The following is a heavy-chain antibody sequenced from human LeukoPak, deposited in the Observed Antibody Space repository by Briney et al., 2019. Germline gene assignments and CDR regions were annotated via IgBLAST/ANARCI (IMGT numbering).Heavy chain of an antibody. CDR3: AKEWGMTRFMVRGVIIPPWFDP. CDR2: ISYDGRNK. J-gene: IGHJ5*02. V-gene: IGHV3-30*18. CDR1: GFTFSSYG. Sequence: GGSLRLSCAASGFTFSSYGMHWVRQAPGKGLEWVAVISYDGRNKYYADSVKGRFTISRDNSKNTLYLQMNSLRAEDTAVYYCAKEWGMTRFMVRGVIIPPWFDPWGQGTLVTVSS. D-gene: IGHD3-10*01.